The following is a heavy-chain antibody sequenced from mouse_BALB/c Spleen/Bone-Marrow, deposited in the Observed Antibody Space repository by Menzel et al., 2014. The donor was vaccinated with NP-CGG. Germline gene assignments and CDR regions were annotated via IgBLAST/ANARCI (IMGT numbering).Heavy chain of an antibody. CDR1: GYSITSGYS. D-gene: IGHD2-1*01. Sequence: EVLLVESGPDLVKPSQSLSLTRTVTGYSITSGYSWHWIRQFPGNKLEWMGYIHHSGSTNYNPSLRSRISITRDTSKNQFFLHLNSVTTEDTATYYCTSYGNYWYFDVWGAGTTVTVSS. J-gene: IGHJ1*01. V-gene: IGHV3-1*02. CDR3: TSYGNYWYFDV. CDR2: IHHSGST.